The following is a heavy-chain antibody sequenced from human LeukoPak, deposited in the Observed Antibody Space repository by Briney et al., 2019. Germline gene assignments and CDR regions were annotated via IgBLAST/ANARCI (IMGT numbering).Heavy chain of an antibody. Sequence: SETLSLTCTVSGGSISSSSCYWGWIRQPPGKGLEWIGSIYYSGSTYYNPSLKSRVTISVDTSKNQFSLKLSSVTAADTAVYYCATLYNWNDVDGVETDYWGQGTLVTVSS. V-gene: IGHV4-39*01. CDR1: GGSISSSSCY. CDR2: IYYSGST. D-gene: IGHD1-20*01. J-gene: IGHJ4*02. CDR3: ATLYNWNDVDGVETDY.